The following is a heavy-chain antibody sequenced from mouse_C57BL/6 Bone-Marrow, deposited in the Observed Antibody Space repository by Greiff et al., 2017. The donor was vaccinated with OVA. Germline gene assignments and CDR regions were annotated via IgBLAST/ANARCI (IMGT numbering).Heavy chain of an antibody. CDR1: GYTFTSYW. V-gene: IGHV1-59*01. D-gene: IGHD2-4*01. Sequence: QVQLQQPGAELVRPGTSVKLSCKASGYTFTSYWMHWVKQRPGQGLEWIGVIDPSDSYTNYNQKFKGKATLTVDTSSSIAYMQLSSLTSEDSAVYYCANDYLDYWGQGTTLTVSS. CDR2: IDPSDSYT. J-gene: IGHJ2*01. CDR3: ANDYLDY.